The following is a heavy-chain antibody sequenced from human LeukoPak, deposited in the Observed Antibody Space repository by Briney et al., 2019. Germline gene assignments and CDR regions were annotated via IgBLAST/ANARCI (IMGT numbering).Heavy chain of an antibody. V-gene: IGHV1-18*01. CDR1: GYTFISHG. CDR3: AGSRGSQGPYYFDY. Sequence: ASVKVSCKASGYTFISHGINWARQAPGQGLEWMGWISGYSGNTIYAQKLQGRVTMTKDTSTSTAYMELRSLRSDDSVVYYCAGSRGSQGPYYFDYWGQGTLVTVSS. J-gene: IGHJ4*02. CDR2: ISGYSGNT. D-gene: IGHD3-10*01.